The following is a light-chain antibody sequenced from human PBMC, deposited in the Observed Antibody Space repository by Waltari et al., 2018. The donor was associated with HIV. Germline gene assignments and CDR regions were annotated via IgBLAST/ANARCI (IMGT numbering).Light chain of an antibody. J-gene: IGLJ2*01. V-gene: IGLV1-44*01. CDR2: SNN. CDR3: AVRDDRLNGVL. CDR1: SSNIGSNP. Sequence: QSVLTQPPSVSGTPGQKVTISCSGGSSNIGSNPVNWYQQLPGTAPKLLLYSNNQRSSGVPDRFSGSKSGTSASLAISGLQSDDETDYYCAVRDDRLNGVLFGGGTRLTVL.